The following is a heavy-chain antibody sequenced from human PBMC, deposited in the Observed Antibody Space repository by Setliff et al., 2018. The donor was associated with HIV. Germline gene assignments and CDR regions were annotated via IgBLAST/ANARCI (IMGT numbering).Heavy chain of an antibody. CDR3: ARVGSYFYGSRGPNFKYFYYYMDV. D-gene: IGHD3-10*01. CDR1: GFTVSSNY. Sequence: GSLRLSCAASGFTVSSNYMSWVRQAPGKGLEWIGEINHSGSTNYNPSLKSRTTISADTSKNQFSLKLSSVTGADTATYYCARVGSYFYGSRGPNFKYFYYYMDVWDKGITVTVSS. J-gene: IGHJ6*03. CDR2: INHSGST. V-gene: IGHV4-34*01.